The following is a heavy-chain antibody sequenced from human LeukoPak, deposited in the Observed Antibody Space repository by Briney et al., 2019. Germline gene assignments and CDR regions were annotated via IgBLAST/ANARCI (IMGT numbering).Heavy chain of an antibody. V-gene: IGHV3-53*01. D-gene: IGHD3-10*01. CDR3: ASRKYYTSGTGTGYYFDY. CDR1: GFTVSSNY. Sequence: PGGSLRLSCAASGFTVSSNYMSWVRQAPGKGLEWVSVIYSGGRTDYADSVKGRFTISRDNAKNTLYLQMNSLRAEDTAMYYCASRKYYTSGTGTGYYFDYWGQGTLVTVSS. J-gene: IGHJ4*02. CDR2: IYSGGRT.